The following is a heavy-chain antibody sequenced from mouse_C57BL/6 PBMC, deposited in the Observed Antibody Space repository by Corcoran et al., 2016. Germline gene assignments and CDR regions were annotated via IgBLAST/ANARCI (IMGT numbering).Heavy chain of an antibody. V-gene: IGHV1-26*01. CDR2: INPNNGGT. CDR1: GYTFTHYY. D-gene: IGHD3-3*01. CDR3: ARGGTLDY. J-gene: IGHJ2*01. Sequence: VQKRHTGPEMMKQRTLVKISCQTSGYTFTHYYMNWVKQSHGKNLEWIGDINPNNGGTSYNKKFKGKATLTVDKSSSTAYMELRSLTSEDSAVYYCARGGTLDYWGQGTTLTVS.